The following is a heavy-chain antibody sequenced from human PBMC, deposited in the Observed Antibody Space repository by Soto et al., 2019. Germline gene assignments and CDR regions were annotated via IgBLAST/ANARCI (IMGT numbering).Heavy chain of an antibody. CDR3: ARQIYDSDTGPNFQYYFDS. Sequence: GVSLKISWSGSGYSFASSWIAGARQKPGKGLGWMGRIDPSDSQTYYSPSFRGHVTISVTKSITTVFLQWSSLRASDTAMYYCARQIYDSDTGPNFQYYFDSWGQGTPVTVSS. CDR1: GYSFASSW. CDR2: IDPSDSQT. D-gene: IGHD3-22*01. J-gene: IGHJ4*02. V-gene: IGHV5-10-1*01.